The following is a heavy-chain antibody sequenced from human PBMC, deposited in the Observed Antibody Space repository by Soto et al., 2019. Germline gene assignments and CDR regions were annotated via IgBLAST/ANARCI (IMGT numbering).Heavy chain of an antibody. J-gene: IGHJ4*02. D-gene: IGHD6-13*01. CDR3: ARARATIAAAAIFDC. CDR1: GGSISTSNW. V-gene: IGHV4-4*02. CDR2: VYRTGST. Sequence: SETLALTCAVSGGSISTSNWWSWVRQPPGKGLEWIGEVYRTGSTNYNPSLESRLTISVDKSKNQFSLKLTSVTAADTAVYYCARARATIAAAAIFDCWGQGTLVTVSS.